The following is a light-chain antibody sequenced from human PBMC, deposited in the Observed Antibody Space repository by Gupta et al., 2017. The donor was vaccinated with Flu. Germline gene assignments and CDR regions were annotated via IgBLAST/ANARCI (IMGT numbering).Light chain of an antibody. CDR2: AAS. V-gene: IGKV1-17*01. J-gene: IGKJ2*03. CDR1: QGIGND. CDR3: LQHKSFPYS. Sequence: DIQMTQSPSSLSASVGGRVTITCRAGQGIGNDLGWYQQKPGKAPKRLIYAASSLQSGVPSRFSGSGSGTEFTLTISSLQPEDFATYYCLQHKSFPYSFGQGTKLEIK.